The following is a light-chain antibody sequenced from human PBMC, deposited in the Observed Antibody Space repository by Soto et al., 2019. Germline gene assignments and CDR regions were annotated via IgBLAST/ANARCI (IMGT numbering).Light chain of an antibody. Sequence: EIRMTQSPSTLSASVGDRVTITCRASQSISSWLAWYQQKPGKAPKLLIYKASSLESGVPSRFSGSGSGTEFTLTISSLQPDDFATYYCQQYNSFSTFAQVTIVDIK. V-gene: IGKV1-5*03. CDR2: KAS. CDR3: QQYNSFST. CDR1: QSISSW. J-gene: IGKJ1*01.